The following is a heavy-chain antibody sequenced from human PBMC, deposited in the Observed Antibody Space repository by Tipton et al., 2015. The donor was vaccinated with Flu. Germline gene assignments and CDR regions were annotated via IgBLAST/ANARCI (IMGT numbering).Heavy chain of an antibody. CDR1: GYTFTTYG. J-gene: IGHJ4*02. V-gene: IGHV1-18*01. Sequence: QVQLVQSGAEVKKPGASVRVSCKASGYTFTTYGITWVRQAPGQGLEWMGWISTHTGNPIYAQKLQDRVTMTTDATTSTAYLELTSLRSDDTAVYYCASRVSLDYLSLGYWVQGTLVTVSS. CDR2: ISTHTGNP. CDR3: ASRVSLDYLSLGY. D-gene: IGHD3-16*01.